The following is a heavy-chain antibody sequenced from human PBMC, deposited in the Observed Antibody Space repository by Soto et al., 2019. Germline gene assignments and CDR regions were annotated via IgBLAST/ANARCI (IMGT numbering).Heavy chain of an antibody. CDR1: GGSISSGDYY. Sequence: PSETLSLTCTVSGGSISSGDYYWSWIRQPPGKGLEWIGYIYYSGSTYYNPSLKSRVTISVDTSKNQFSLKLSSVTAADTAVYYCARDQIPSGLPPPGYCTNGVCYTGGYYYYGMDVWGQGTTVTVSS. J-gene: IGHJ6*02. V-gene: IGHV4-30-4*01. D-gene: IGHD2-8*01. CDR3: ARDQIPSGLPPPGYCTNGVCYTGGYYYYGMDV. CDR2: IYYSGST.